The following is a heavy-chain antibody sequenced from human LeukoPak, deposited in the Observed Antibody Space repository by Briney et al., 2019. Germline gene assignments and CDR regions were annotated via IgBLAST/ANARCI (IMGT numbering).Heavy chain of an antibody. CDR1: GGSISSNNW. D-gene: IGHD2-21*02. J-gene: IGHJ4*02. CDR2: MYHSGST. V-gene: IGHV4-4*02. Sequence: SGTLSLTCAVSGGSISSNNWWSWVRQPPGKGLEWIGEMYHSGSTNYNPSLKSRVTISVDKSKNQFSLKLSSVTAADTAVYFCARDLGTAGRPNDNWSQGTLVTVSS. CDR3: ARDLGTAGRPNDN.